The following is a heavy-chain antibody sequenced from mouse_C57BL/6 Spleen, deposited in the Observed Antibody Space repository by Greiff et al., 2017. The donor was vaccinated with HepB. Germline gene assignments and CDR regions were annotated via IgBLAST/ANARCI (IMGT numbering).Heavy chain of an antibody. D-gene: IGHD1-1*01. CDR3: ARSGLRSVAADY. CDR1: GYTFTSYW. V-gene: IGHV1-52*01. Sequence: VQLKQPGAELVRPGSSVKLSCKASGYTFTSYWMHWVKQRPIQGLEWIGNIDPSDSETHYNQKFKDKATLTVDKSSSTAYMQLSSLTSEDSAVYYCARSGLRSVAADYWGQGTTLTVSS. CDR2: IDPSDSET. J-gene: IGHJ2*01.